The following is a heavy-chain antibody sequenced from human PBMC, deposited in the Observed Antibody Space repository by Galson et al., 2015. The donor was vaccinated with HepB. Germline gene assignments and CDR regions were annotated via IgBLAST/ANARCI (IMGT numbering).Heavy chain of an antibody. CDR1: GFTFSSYA. J-gene: IGHJ4*02. Sequence: SLRLSCAASGFTFSSYAMSWVRQAPGKGLEWVSAISGSGGSTYYADSVKGRFTFSRDNSKNTLYLQINSLRAEDTAVYYCAKDQYREMATISWGQGTLVTVSS. V-gene: IGHV3-23*01. D-gene: IGHD5-24*01. CDR3: AKDQYREMATIS. CDR2: ISGSGGST.